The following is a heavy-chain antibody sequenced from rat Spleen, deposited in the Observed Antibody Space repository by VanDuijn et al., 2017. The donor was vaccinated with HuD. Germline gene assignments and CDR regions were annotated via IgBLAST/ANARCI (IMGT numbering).Heavy chain of an antibody. Sequence: EVQLVESGGGLVQPGRSLHLSCAASGFTFSDYDMAWVRQAPTKGLEWVASITTSDAGTYYRDSVKGRFTVSRDDAKSTLYLQMDSLRSEDTATYYCTTYGGLRNWFAYWGQGTLVTVSS. CDR1: GFTFSDYD. J-gene: IGHJ3*01. CDR3: TTYGGLRNWFAY. D-gene: IGHD4-1*01. V-gene: IGHV5-27*01. CDR2: ITTSDAGT.